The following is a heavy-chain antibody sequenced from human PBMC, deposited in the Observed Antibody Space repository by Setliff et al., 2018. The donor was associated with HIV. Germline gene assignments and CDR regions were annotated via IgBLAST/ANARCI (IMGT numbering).Heavy chain of an antibody. Sequence: SETLSLTCAVYGGSFSEYYWSWIRQSPGKGLERIGEINHSGSTHYNPPLKSRATISVDTSKNQFSPRLNSVTAADTAVYYCARGATLLPGYSDRWEYFYMDVWGKGTTVTVSS. CDR3: ARGATLLPGYSDRWEYFYMDV. CDR1: GGSFSEYY. CDR2: INHSGST. V-gene: IGHV4-34*01. J-gene: IGHJ6*03. D-gene: IGHD5-12*01.